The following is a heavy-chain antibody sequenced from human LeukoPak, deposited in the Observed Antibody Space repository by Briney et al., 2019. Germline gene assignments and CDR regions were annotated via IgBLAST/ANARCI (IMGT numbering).Heavy chain of an antibody. D-gene: IGHD3-22*01. Sequence: SVKVSCKASGGTFSSYAISWVRQAPGQGLEWMGGIIPIFGTANYAQKFQGRVTITTDESTSTAYMELSSLRSEDTAVYYCARGVDTEYYYDSSGYYLGFDYWGQGTLVTVSS. V-gene: IGHV1-69*05. J-gene: IGHJ4*02. CDR2: IIPIFGTA. CDR3: ARGVDTEYYYDSSGYYLGFDY. CDR1: GGTFSSYA.